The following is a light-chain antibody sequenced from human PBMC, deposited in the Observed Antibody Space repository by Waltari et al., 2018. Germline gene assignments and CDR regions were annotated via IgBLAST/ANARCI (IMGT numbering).Light chain of an antibody. Sequence: QSALTQPPSASGSPGQSVTISCTGTSSAVGAYAYVSWYQQHPDKAPKLMIYEVTKRPSGVPDRFSGSKSGNTASLTVSGLQAEDEADYYCCAYAGSYMVFGAGTKVTVL. J-gene: IGLJ3*02. CDR3: CAYAGSYMV. CDR2: EVT. V-gene: IGLV2-8*01. CDR1: SSAVGAYAY.